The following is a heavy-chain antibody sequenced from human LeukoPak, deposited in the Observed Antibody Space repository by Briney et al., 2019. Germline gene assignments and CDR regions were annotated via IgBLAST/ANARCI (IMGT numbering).Heavy chain of an antibody. CDR3: ARGPYIVVVPAAIRWGFDP. CDR1: GGSFSGYY. J-gene: IGHJ5*02. CDR2: INHSGST. D-gene: IGHD2-2*02. Sequence: MSSETLSLTCAVYGGSFSGYYWSWIRRPPGKGREWIGEINHSGSTNYNPSLKRRVTISVDTSKTQFSLKLSSVTAADTAVYYCARGPYIVVVPAAIRWGFDPWGQGTLVTVSS. V-gene: IGHV4-34*01.